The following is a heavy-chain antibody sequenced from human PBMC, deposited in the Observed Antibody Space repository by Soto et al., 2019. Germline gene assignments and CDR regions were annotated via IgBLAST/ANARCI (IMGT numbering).Heavy chain of an antibody. Sequence: QVHLVESGGGVVQPGRSLRLSCVASGFTLRNYAMHRVRQAPGEGLEWVAVISYDGDNKYYADSVKGRFTISRDNSKNTLFLQMNSLRAGDTAVYYCARGRVYSSSWYGDYWGQGTLVTVAT. CDR2: ISYDGDNK. V-gene: IGHV3-30-3*01. CDR3: ARGRVYSSSWYGDY. J-gene: IGHJ4*02. CDR1: GFTLRNYA. D-gene: IGHD6-13*01.